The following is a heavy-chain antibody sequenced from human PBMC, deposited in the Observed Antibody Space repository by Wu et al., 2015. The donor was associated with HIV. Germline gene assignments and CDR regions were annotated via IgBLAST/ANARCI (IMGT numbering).Heavy chain of an antibody. V-gene: IGHV1-69*01. Sequence: QVQLVQSGAEVTKPGASVRVSCQTSGYSFTAHYIHWVRQAPGQGLEWMGGIIPIFGTSKYAQKFQGRVTITADGSTSTAYMELSSLRSEDTAVYYCARDAGIAAAGKGYYMDVWGKGTTVTVSS. CDR2: IIPIFGTS. CDR1: GYSFTAHY. CDR3: ARDAGIAAAGKGYYMDV. D-gene: IGHD6-13*01. J-gene: IGHJ6*04.